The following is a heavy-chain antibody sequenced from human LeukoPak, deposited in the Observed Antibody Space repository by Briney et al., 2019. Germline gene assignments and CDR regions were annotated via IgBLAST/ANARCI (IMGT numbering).Heavy chain of an antibody. J-gene: IGHJ4*02. Sequence: GRSLRLSCAASGFTFKSYGMHWVRQAPGKGLQWVAVVSYDGINKSYLDSVKGRFTISRDNSKNTLFLQMNSLGAEDTAVYYCAKDKSAGGDSLDYWGQGTLVTVSS. CDR2: VSYDGINK. V-gene: IGHV3-30*18. CDR3: AKDKSAGGDSLDY. D-gene: IGHD2-21*02. CDR1: GFTFKSYG.